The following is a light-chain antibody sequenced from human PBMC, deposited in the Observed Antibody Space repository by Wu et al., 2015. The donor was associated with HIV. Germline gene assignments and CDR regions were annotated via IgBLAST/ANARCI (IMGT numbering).Light chain of an antibody. J-gene: IGKJ5*01. CDR3: QQLDSFPLT. CDR2: DAS. CDR1: QDIFTY. V-gene: IGKV1-9*01. Sequence: SSLSASIGDRVNITXRASQDIFTYLAWYQQTPGKAPRVLIYDASTLQSGVSSRFSGSGSGTDFTLTISGLQRDDFAVYFCQQLDSFPLTFGQGSRLEI.